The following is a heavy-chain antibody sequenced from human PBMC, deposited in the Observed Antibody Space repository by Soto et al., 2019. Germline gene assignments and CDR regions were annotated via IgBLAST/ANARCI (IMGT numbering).Heavy chain of an antibody. CDR2: IDHTGST. V-gene: IGHV4-34*01. CDR1: GESFSGYY. CDR3: ARVRPRYGIDV. J-gene: IGHJ6*02. Sequence: QVQLQQWGAGLLKPSETLSLTCAVYGESFSGYYWSWIRQPPGKGLEWIGEIDHTGSTNYNPSLKSRGTISLDTSNNQFSLKLSSVTAADTAVYYCARVRPRYGIDVWGQGTTVTVSS.